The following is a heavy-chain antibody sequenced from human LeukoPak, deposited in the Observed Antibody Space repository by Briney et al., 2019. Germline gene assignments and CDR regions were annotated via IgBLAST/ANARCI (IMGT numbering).Heavy chain of an antibody. CDR2: ISWNSGSI. Sequence: PGRSLRLSCAASGFTFDDYAMHWVRQAPGKGLEWVSGISWNSGSIGYADSVEGRFTISRDNAKNSLYLQMNSLRAEDTALYYCEKGSGYSSSSGRFDPWGQGTLVTVSS. J-gene: IGHJ5*02. CDR3: EKGSGYSSSSGRFDP. D-gene: IGHD6-6*01. V-gene: IGHV3-9*01. CDR1: GFTFDDYA.